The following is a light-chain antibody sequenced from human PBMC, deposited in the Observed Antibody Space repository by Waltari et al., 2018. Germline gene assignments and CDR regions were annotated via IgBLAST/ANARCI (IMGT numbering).Light chain of an antibody. CDR1: LSVNTD. J-gene: IGKJ4*01. Sequence: EIVMTQSPVTLSVSPGERATLACRASLSVNTDLAWYQQKPGQAPRLLIYGASSRATGIPARFSGSGSGTEFTLTISSLQSEDFAVHYCQQYNAWPPSLTFGGGPKVEIK. CDR3: QQYNAWPPSLT. V-gene: IGKV3-15*01. CDR2: GAS.